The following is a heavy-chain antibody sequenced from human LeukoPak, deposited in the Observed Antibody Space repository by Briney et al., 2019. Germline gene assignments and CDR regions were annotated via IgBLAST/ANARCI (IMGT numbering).Heavy chain of an antibody. CDR1: GGSFSGYY. D-gene: IGHD2-2*01. Sequence: SETLSLTCAVYGGSFSGYYWSWIRQAPGKGLEWIGEINHSGSTNYNPSLKSRVTISIATSKNQFSLKLNSVTAADTAVSYYARGRQLLTGNFDYWGQGILVTVSS. J-gene: IGHJ4*02. V-gene: IGHV4-34*01. CDR3: ARGRQLLTGNFDY. CDR2: INHSGST.